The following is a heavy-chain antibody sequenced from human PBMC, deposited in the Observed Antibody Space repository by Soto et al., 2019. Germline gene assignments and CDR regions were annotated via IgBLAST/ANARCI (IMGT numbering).Heavy chain of an antibody. CDR3: TRDGREGTYYDILTGPEPDAFDI. Sequence: PGGSLRLSCTASGFTFGDYAMSWFRQAPGKGLEWVGFIRSKAYGGTTEYAASVKGRFTISRDDSKSIAYLQMNSLKTEDTAVYYCTRDGREGTYYDILTGPEPDAFDIWGQGTMVTVPS. CDR2: IRSKAYGGTT. J-gene: IGHJ3*02. V-gene: IGHV3-49*03. D-gene: IGHD3-9*01. CDR1: GFTFGDYA.